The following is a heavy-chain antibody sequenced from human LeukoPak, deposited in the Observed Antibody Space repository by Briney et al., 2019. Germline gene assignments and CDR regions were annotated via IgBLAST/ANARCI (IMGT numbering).Heavy chain of an antibody. Sequence: GGSLRLSCAASGFTFSSYAIHWVRQAPGKGLEWVAVISYDGSNKYYADSVKGRFTISRDNSKNTLYLQMNSLRAEDTAVYYCAKYSSSSDVDYWGQGTLVTVSS. CDR3: AKYSSSSDVDY. D-gene: IGHD6-6*01. CDR2: ISYDGSNK. J-gene: IGHJ4*02. V-gene: IGHV3-30-3*02. CDR1: GFTFSSYA.